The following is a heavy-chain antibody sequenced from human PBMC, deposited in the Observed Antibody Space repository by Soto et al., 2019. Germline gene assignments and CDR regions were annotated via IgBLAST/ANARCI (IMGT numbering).Heavy chain of an antibody. J-gene: IGHJ3*02. Sequence: SVKVSCKASGFTFTSSAVHWVRQARGQRLEWIGWIVVGSGNTNYAQKFQERVTITRDMSTSTAYMELSSLRSEDTAVYYCAVGLGLLDAFDIWGQGTMVTVSS. CDR2: IVVGSGNT. CDR3: AVGLGLLDAFDI. V-gene: IGHV1-58*01. CDR1: GFTFTSSA. D-gene: IGHD5-18*01.